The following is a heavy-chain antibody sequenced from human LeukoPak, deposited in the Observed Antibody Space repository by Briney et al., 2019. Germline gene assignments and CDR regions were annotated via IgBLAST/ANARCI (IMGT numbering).Heavy chain of an antibody. CDR2: IYHSGST. D-gene: IGHD3-9*01. CDR1: GASISTYY. V-gene: IGHV4-59*12. CDR3: ARDRYYDILTGSAWFDP. J-gene: IGHJ5*02. Sequence: SETLSLTCTISGASISTYYWTWIRQPPGKGLEWIGEIYHSGSTNYNPSLKSRVTISVDKSKNQFSLKLSSVTAADTAVYYCARDRYYDILTGSAWFDPWGQGTLVTVSS.